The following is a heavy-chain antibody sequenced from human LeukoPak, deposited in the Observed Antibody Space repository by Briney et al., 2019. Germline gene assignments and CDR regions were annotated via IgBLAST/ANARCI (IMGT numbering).Heavy chain of an antibody. D-gene: IGHD2-2*01. Sequence: GGSLRLSCAPSGFTFGDYAMTWVRQAPGKGLEWVGFIRKKAYSGTREYAAAVEGRFYISRDASKSIAYLQMNSLKTEDTAIYYCARMPDPWMGFDYWGQGTLVTVSS. V-gene: IGHV3-49*04. CDR1: GFTFGDYA. CDR3: ARMPDPWMGFDY. CDR2: IRKKAYSGTR. J-gene: IGHJ4*02.